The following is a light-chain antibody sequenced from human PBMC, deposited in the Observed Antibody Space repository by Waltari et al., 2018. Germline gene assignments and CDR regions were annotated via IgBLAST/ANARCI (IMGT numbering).Light chain of an antibody. V-gene: IGKV3-20*01. CDR3: QQYLTSPPKLT. CDR1: QSVSSSY. Sequence: ESVLTQSPGTLSLSPGERATLSCRASQSVSSSYFAWYQQKPGQAPRLLIYGASNRATGIPDRFSGSGSGTDFTLTISRLEPEDFAVYYCQQYLTSPPKLTFGGGTKVEIK. J-gene: IGKJ4*01. CDR2: GAS.